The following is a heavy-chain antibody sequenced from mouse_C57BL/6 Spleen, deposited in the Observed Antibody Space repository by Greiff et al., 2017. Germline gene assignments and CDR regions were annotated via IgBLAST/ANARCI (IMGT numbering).Heavy chain of an antibody. Sequence: DVMLVESGEGLVKPGGSLKLSCAASGFTFSSYAMSWVRQTPEKRLEWVAYISSGGDYIYYADTVKGRFTISRDNARNTLYLQMSSLKSEDTAMYYCTRDGGNYHAWFAYWGQETLVTVSA. CDR1: GFTFSSYA. CDR2: ISSGGDYI. CDR3: TRDGGNYHAWFAY. V-gene: IGHV5-9-1*02. J-gene: IGHJ3*01. D-gene: IGHD2-1*01.